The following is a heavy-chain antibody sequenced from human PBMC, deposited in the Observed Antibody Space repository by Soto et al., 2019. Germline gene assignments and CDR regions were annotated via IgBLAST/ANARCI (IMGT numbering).Heavy chain of an antibody. Sequence: SETLSLTCTVSGGSVSSGSYYWSWIRQPPGKGLEWIGYIYYSGSTNYNPSLKSRVTISVDTSKNQFSLKLSSVTAADTAVYYCARGRSDTIIHYYYYYGMDVWGQGTKVTVYS. CDR1: GGSVSSGSYY. CDR2: IYYSGST. CDR3: ARGRSDTIIHYYYYYGMDV. J-gene: IGHJ6*02. V-gene: IGHV4-61*01. D-gene: IGHD3-3*01.